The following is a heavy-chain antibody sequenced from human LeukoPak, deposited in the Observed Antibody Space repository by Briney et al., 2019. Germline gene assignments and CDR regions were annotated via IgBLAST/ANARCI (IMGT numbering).Heavy chain of an antibody. V-gene: IGHV4-39*07. CDR1: GGSISSGGYY. CDR2: IDYSGNT. Sequence: SETLSLTCTVSGGSISSGGYYWGWIRQSPGKGLEWIGSIDYSGNTDYNPSLKSRVSLSVDTSKKQFSLKLNSVTAADTAVYYCEGSGNYNAAFDIWGQGTMVTVSS. J-gene: IGHJ3*02. D-gene: IGHD3-10*01. CDR3: EGSGNYNAAFDI.